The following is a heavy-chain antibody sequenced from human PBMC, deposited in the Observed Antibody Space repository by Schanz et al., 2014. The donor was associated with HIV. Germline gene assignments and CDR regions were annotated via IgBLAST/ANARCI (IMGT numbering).Heavy chain of an antibody. Sequence: QLLESGGGLVQPGGSLRLSCSASGFTFDNYAMTWVRQAPGKGLEWVAVIWSDGNNKYYGDSVKGRFTISRDNSKNTLYLQMNSLGVEDTAVYFCARDGARTSHWGFWGQGTLVTVSS. D-gene: IGHD2-2*01. CDR1: GFTFDNYA. CDR3: ARDGARTSHWGF. V-gene: IGHV3-33*08. J-gene: IGHJ4*02. CDR2: IWSDGNNK.